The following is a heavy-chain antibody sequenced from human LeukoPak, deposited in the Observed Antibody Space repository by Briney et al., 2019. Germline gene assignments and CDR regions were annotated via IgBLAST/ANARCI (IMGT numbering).Heavy chain of an antibody. J-gene: IGHJ4*02. D-gene: IGHD2-2*01. V-gene: IGHV3-23*01. Sequence: GGSLRLSCAASGFTFSSYAMSWVRQAPGMGLEWVSAISGSGGSTYYADSVKGRFTISRDNSKNTLYLQMNSLRAEDTAVYYCAKYQVQGGPAAKTFFDYWGQGTLVTVSS. CDR3: AKYQVQGGPAAKTFFDY. CDR1: GFTFSSYA. CDR2: ISGSGGST.